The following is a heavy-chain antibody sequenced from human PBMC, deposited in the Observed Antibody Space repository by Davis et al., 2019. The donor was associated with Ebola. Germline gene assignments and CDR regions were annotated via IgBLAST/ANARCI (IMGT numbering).Heavy chain of an antibody. CDR3: AKEWYYDMGAFDI. Sequence: PGGSLRLSCAASGFTFSSYGMHWVRQAPGKGLEWVAVISYDGSNKYYADSVKGRFTISRDNSKNTLYLQMNSLRAEDTAVYYCAKEWYYDMGAFDIWGQGTMVTVSS. CDR2: ISYDGSNK. V-gene: IGHV3-30*18. J-gene: IGHJ3*02. CDR1: GFTFSSYG. D-gene: IGHD3-22*01.